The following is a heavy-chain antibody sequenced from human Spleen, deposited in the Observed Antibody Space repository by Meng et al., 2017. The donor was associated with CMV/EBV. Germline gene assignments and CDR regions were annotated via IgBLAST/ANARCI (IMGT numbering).Heavy chain of an antibody. J-gene: IGHJ4*02. CDR2: IIPILGIA. V-gene: IGHV1-69*10. CDR3: AAQANYGGKYFDY. D-gene: IGHD4-23*01. Sequence: SVKVSCKASGGTFSSYAISWVRQAPGQGLEWMGGIIPILGIANYVQKFQGRVTITADKSTSTAYMELSSLRSEDTAVYYCAAQANYGGKYFDYWGQGTLVTVSS. CDR1: GGTFSSYA.